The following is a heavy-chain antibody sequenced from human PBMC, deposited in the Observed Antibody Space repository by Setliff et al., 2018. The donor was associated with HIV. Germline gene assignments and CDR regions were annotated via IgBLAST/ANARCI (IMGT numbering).Heavy chain of an antibody. V-gene: IGHV4-39*07. CDR2: IFYSGTT. CDR3: ARSSGYYSTVFY. J-gene: IGHJ4*02. D-gene: IGHD3-22*01. CDR1: GDSLSSSSYY. Sequence: PSETLSLTCTVSGDSLSSSSYYWGWIRQPPGKGLEWIGSIFYSGTTYYNPSLKSRVTISVDTSKNQFSLKLSSVTAADTAVYYCARSSGYYSTVFYWGQGTRVTVSS.